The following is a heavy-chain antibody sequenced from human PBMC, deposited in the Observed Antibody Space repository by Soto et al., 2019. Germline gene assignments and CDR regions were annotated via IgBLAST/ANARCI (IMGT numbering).Heavy chain of an antibody. J-gene: IGHJ4*02. CDR1: GGTFSSYA. D-gene: IGHD2-21*02. V-gene: IGHV1-69*01. CDR2: IIPIFGTA. Sequence: QVQLVQSGAEVQKPGSSVKVSCKASGGTFSSYAISWVRQAPGQGLEWMGGIIPIFGTANYAQKFQGRVTITADESTSTAYMELSSLRSEDTAVYYCATPGAAGGDRLGVDYWGQGTLVTVSS. CDR3: ATPGAAGGDRLGVDY.